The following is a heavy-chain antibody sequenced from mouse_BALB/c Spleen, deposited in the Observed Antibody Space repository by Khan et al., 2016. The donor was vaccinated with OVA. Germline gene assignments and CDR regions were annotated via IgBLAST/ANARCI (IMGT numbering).Heavy chain of an antibody. Sequence: EVQLQQSGPVLARPGASVKMSCKASGYSFTTYWMHWIKQRPGQGLEWIGAFYTGNSDTNYNQKFKDKAKLTAVTSASTAYMELSSLTNEDSAVYYCTRGWVWFAYWGQGTLVTVSA. J-gene: IGHJ3*01. V-gene: IGHV1-5*01. CDR1: GYSFTTYW. CDR3: TRGWVWFAY. D-gene: IGHD1-1*02. CDR2: FYTGNSDT.